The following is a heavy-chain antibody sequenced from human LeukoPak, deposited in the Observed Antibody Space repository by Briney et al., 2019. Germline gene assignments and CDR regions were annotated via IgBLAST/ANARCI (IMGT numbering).Heavy chain of an antibody. V-gene: IGHV4-59*08. J-gene: IGHJ3*02. D-gene: IGHD5-12*01. Sequence: KPSETLSLTCTVSGGSISSYYWSWIRQPPGKGLEWIGYIYYSGSTNYNPSLKSRVTISVDTSKNQFSLKLSSVTAADTAVYYCAREIVGDAFDIWGQGTMVTVSS. CDR2: IYYSGST. CDR3: AREIVGDAFDI. CDR1: GGSISSYY.